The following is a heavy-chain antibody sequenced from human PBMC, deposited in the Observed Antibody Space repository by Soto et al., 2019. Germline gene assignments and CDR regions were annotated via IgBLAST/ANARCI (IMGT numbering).Heavy chain of an antibody. CDR2: MFASGSS. CDR3: AREGFDHRPDY. V-gene: IGHV4-4*02. Sequence: SETLSLTCAVSGDSISSPNWWSWYRQTPGKGLELIGEMFASGSSNYNPSLNGRVTISLDTSKNHFSPKLTSLTAADTAIYYCAREGFDHRPDYWGQGIPVTVSS. J-gene: IGHJ4*02. CDR1: GDSISSPNW.